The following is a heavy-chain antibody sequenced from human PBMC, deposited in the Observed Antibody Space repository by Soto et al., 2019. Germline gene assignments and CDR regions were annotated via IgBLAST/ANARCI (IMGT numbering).Heavy chain of an antibody. D-gene: IGHD6-19*01. Sequence: GESLKISCAASGFTFSKSAMGWVRQAPGKGLEWVSVISYDGSNKYYADSVKGRFTISRDNSKNTLYLQMNSLRAEDTAVYYCATSGRGWRGYYYYGMDVWGQGTTVTVSS. V-gene: IGHV3-30*03. CDR3: ATSGRGWRGYYYYGMDV. J-gene: IGHJ6*02. CDR1: GFTFSKSA. CDR2: ISYDGSNK.